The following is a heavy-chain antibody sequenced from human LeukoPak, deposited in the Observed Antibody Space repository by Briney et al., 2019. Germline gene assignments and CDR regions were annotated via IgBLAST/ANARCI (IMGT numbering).Heavy chain of an antibody. Sequence: SVKVSCKASGGTFSSYAISWVRQAPGQGLEWMGGIIPIFGTANYAQKFQGRVTITTDESTSTAYMELSSLRSEDTAVYYCAREVTMVRGLIHSDSFETWGQGTMVTVSS. V-gene: IGHV1-69*05. CDR2: IIPIFGTA. J-gene: IGHJ3*02. CDR3: AREVTMVRGLIHSDSFET. D-gene: IGHD3-10*01. CDR1: GGTFSSYA.